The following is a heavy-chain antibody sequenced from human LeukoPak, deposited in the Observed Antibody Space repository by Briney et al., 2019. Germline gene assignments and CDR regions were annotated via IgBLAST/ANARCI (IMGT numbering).Heavy chain of an antibody. CDR1: GYTFTGYY. CDR2: INPNSGGT. CDR3: ARILLWFGELSSFDY. V-gene: IGHV1-2*02. D-gene: IGHD3-10*01. Sequence: ASVKVSCKASGYTFTGYYMHWVRQAPGQGLEWMGWINPNSGGTNYAQKFQGRVTMTRDKSISTAYLQWSSLKASDTAMYYCARILLWFGELSSFDYWGQGTLVTVSS. J-gene: IGHJ4*02.